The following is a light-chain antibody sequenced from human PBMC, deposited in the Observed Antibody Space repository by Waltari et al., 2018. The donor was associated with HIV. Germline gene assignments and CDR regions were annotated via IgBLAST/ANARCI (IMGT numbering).Light chain of an antibody. J-gene: IGLJ2*01. CDR2: SDN. CDR3: AAWDDSLGGVI. Sequence: QSVLTQPPSASGTPGQRVTISCSGSNSNIGTEYVYWYHQLPGAAPRLLIYSDNQRPSGGPDRFSGSKSGTSASLAISGLRSEDESDYYCAAWDDSLGGVIFGGGTKLTVL. CDR1: NSNIGTEY. V-gene: IGLV1-47*02.